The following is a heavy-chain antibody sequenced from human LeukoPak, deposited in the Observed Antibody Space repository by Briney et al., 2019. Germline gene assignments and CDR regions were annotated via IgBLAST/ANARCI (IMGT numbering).Heavy chain of an antibody. CDR2: IYYSGST. CDR1: GGSISSYY. D-gene: IGHD6-13*01. CDR3: ARLTYSSSWYGYHYYGMDV. Sequence: SETLSLTCTVSGGSISSYYWSWIRQPPGKGLEWIGYIYYSGSTNYNPSLKSRVTISVDTSKNQFSLKLSSVTAADTAVYYCARLTYSSSWYGYHYYGMDVWGQGTTVTVSS. J-gene: IGHJ6*02. V-gene: IGHV4-59*08.